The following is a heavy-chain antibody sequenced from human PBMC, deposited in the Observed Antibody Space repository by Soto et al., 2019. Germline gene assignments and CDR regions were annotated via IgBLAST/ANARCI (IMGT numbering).Heavy chain of an antibody. D-gene: IGHD3-16*01. CDR1: GYTFTGYY. J-gene: IGHJ6*02. V-gene: IGHV1-2*02. CDR3: ARDGLRGSNYYGMDV. CDR2: INPNSGGT. Sequence: QVQLVQSGAEVKKPGASVKVSRKASGYTFTGYYMHWVRQAPGQGLEWMGWINPNSGGTNYAQKFQGRVTMTRDTSISTAYMELSRLRSDDTAVYYCARDGLRGSNYYGMDVWGQGTTVTVSS.